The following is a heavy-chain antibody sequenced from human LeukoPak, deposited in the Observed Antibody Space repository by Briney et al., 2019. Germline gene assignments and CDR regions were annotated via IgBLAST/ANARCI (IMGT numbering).Heavy chain of an antibody. V-gene: IGHV1-24*01. CDR3: ARGERTGFDY. CDR1: GYTLTELS. Sequence: ASVKVSCKVSGYTLTELSMHWVRQAPGKGLEWMGGFDPEDGETIYAQKFQGRVTMTRNTSISTAYMELSSLRSEDTAVYYCARGERTGFDYWGQGTLVTVSS. CDR2: FDPEDGET. D-gene: IGHD7-27*01. J-gene: IGHJ4*02.